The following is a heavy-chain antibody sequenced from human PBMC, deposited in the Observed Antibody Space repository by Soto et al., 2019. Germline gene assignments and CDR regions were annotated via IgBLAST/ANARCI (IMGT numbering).Heavy chain of an antibody. V-gene: IGHV3-11*03. CDR2: SSNSGSCT. J-gene: IGHJ6*02. CDR3: AKPQQLVHYYYYGMDV. D-gene: IGHD6-13*01. CDR1: GFTFSDHY. Sequence: GGSLRLSCAASGFTFSDHYMSWIRQAPGKGLEWIGYSSNSGSCTSYADSVKGRFSISRDNSKNTLYLQMNSLRGEDTAVYYCAKPQQLVHYYYYGMDVWGQGTTVTVSS.